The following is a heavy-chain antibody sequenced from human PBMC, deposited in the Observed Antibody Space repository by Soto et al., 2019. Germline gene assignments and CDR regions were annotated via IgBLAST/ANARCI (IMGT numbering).Heavy chain of an antibody. CDR3: AKGAYDYVWGSYRSPYYFDY. CDR2: ISGSGGST. D-gene: IGHD3-16*02. Sequence: GGSLRLSCAASGFTFSSYAMSWVRQAPGKGLEWVSAISGSGGSTYYADSVKGRFTISRDNSKNTLYLQMNSLRAEDTAVYYCAKGAYDYVWGSYRSPYYFDYWGQGTLVTVSS. CDR1: GFTFSSYA. V-gene: IGHV3-23*01. J-gene: IGHJ4*02.